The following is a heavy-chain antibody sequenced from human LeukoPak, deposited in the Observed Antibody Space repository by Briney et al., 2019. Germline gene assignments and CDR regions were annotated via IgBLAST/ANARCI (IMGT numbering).Heavy chain of an antibody. Sequence: GGSLRLSCAASGFTFSSYAMSWVRQAPGKGLEWVSTISGSGGSTYHADSVKGRFTISRDNSKNTLYLQMNSLRAEDTAVYYCAKDMKYYYGSGPFDPWGQGTLVTVSS. CDR3: AKDMKYYYGSGPFDP. V-gene: IGHV3-23*01. D-gene: IGHD3-10*01. J-gene: IGHJ5*02. CDR1: GFTFSSYA. CDR2: ISGSGGST.